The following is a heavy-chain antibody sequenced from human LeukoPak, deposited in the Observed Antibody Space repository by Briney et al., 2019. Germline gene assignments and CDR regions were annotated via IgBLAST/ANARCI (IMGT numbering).Heavy chain of an antibody. J-gene: IGHJ4*02. D-gene: IGHD3-16*01. CDR3: AGASYGYPFY. CDR2: INPNSGDT. Sequence: ASVKVSCKASGNTFTAYYIHWMRQAPGRGLEWMGWINPNSGDTNYAQKFQGRVTMTRDTSIITAYMEVSRLTSDDTAVYYCAGASYGYPFYWGQGTLVTVSS. V-gene: IGHV1-2*02. CDR1: GNTFTAYY.